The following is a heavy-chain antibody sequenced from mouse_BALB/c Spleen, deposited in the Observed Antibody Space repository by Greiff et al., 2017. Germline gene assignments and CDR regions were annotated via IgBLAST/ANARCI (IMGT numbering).Heavy chain of an antibody. J-gene: IGHJ3*01. CDR3: ARENYGNYEFAY. CDR2: ISYDGSN. D-gene: IGHD2-1*01. V-gene: IGHV3-6*02. Sequence: EVKLVESGPGLVKPSQSLSLTCSVTGYSITSGYYWNWIRQFPGNKLEWMGYISYDGSNNYNPSLKNRISITRDTSKNQFFLKLNSVTTEDTATYYCARENYGNYEFAYWGQGTLVTVSA. CDR1: GYSITSGYY.